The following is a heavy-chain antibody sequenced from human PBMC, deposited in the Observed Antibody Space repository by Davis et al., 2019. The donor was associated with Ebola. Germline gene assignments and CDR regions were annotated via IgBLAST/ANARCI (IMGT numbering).Heavy chain of an antibody. Sequence: ASAQVSCKASAYTFTDYIINWVRQAPGQGLEWMGSINPNTGNPTYSPGFTGRFVFSLDTSASTAYLQISSLRPEDTAVYYCTRVRVVVSCLVCGRWFYPWGQGTLVTVSS. J-gene: IGHJ5*02. D-gene: IGHD2-15*01. CDR3: TRVRVVVSCLVCGRWFYP. V-gene: IGHV7-4-1*02. CDR2: INPNTGNP. CDR1: AYTFTDYI.